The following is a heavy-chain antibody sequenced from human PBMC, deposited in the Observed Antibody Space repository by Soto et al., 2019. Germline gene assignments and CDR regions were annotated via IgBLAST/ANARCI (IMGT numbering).Heavy chain of an antibody. V-gene: IGHV4-34*01. CDR2: VRYSGST. CDR1: GGPLGGDY. D-gene: IGHD3-10*01. CDR3: AGGGTWPTRFDP. Sequence: SETLSLTCVAYGGPLGGDYWSWIRQSPGKGLEWIGEVRYSGSTNYNPSLKSRVTISMDTSKNQVSLKVTSMTAADTAVYFCAGGGTWPTRFDPWGQGTTVTVSS. J-gene: IGHJ6*02.